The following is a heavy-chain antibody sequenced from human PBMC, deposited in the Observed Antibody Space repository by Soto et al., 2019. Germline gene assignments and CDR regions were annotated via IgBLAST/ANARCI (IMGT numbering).Heavy chain of an antibody. Sequence: EVQLVESGGGVVRPGGSLRLSCAASGFTFDDYGMSWVRQAPGKGLEWVSGINWNGGSTGYADSVKGRFTISRDNAKNSLYLQMNRLRAEDTALYYCARETEIPAAISSFYYYYGMDVWGQGTTVTVSS. D-gene: IGHD2-2*02. V-gene: IGHV3-20*04. CDR2: INWNGGST. CDR1: GFTFDDYG. CDR3: ARETEIPAAISSFYYYYGMDV. J-gene: IGHJ6*02.